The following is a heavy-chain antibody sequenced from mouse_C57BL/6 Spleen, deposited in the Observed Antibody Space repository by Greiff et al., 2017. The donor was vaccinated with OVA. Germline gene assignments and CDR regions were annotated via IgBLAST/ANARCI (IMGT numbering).Heavy chain of an antibody. Sequence: QVQLQQSGPGLVKPSQSLSITCTVSGFSLTSYGVPWVRQSPGKGLEWLGEIWRGGSTDYNADFMFRLCITKDNSKRQVFFKMNSLQAEDTARYYFANDCFDYWGQGTTLTVSS. J-gene: IGHJ2*01. CDR1: GFSLTSYG. D-gene: IGHD2-4*01. V-gene: IGHV2-5*01. CDR2: IWRGGST. CDR3: ANDCFDY.